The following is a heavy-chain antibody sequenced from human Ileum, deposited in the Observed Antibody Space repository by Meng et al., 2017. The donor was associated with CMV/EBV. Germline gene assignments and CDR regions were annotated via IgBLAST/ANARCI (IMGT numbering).Heavy chain of an antibody. CDR3: ARDRSYADY. D-gene: IGHD3-16*01. Sequence: GQLVDSGGVLVKPGWVLRLSCAASGFTFSDYYMSWIRQAPGKGLEWVSYISSSSSYTNYADSVKGRFTISRDNAKNSLYLQMNSLRAEDTAVYYCARDRSYADYWGQGTLVTVSS. CDR2: ISSSSSYT. V-gene: IGHV3-11*05. J-gene: IGHJ4*02. CDR1: GFTFSDYY.